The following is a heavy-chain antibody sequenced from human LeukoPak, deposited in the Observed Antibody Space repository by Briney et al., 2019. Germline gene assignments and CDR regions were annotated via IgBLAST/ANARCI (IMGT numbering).Heavy chain of an antibody. CDR3: ERGRDYCYDSSGYYPFDY. Sequence: SETLSLTCTVSGGSISSGSYYWSWIRQPAGKGLEWIGRIYTSGSTNYNPSLKSRVTISVDTSKSQFSLKLSSVTAADTAVYYCERGRDYCYDSSGYYPFDYWGQGTLVTVSP. CDR2: IYTSGST. J-gene: IGHJ4*02. D-gene: IGHD3-22*01. CDR1: GGSISSGSYY. V-gene: IGHV4-61*02.